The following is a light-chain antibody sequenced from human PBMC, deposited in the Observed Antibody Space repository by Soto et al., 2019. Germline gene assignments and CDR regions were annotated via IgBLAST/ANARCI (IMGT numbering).Light chain of an antibody. V-gene: IGLV1-44*01. CDR1: RSNIGSNP. J-gene: IGLJ7*01. Sequence: QSVLTQPPSASGTPGQRVTISCSGSRSNIGSNPVSWYQQVPGTAPKLVIYTNTQRPSGVPDRFSGSKSGTSASLAISGLQFEDEGNYYCAAWDDSLTGNVFGGGTQLTVL. CDR2: TNT. CDR3: AAWDDSLTGNV.